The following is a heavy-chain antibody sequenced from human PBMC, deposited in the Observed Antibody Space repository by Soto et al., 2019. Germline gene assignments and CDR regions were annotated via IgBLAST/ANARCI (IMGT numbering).Heavy chain of an antibody. CDR3: TREKFDP. Sequence: SGFTFSSYWMHWFRQAPGKGLVWVSRIKTDGSSTNYADSVKGRFTISRDNAKNMLYLQMNSLRPEDTAVYYCTREKFDPWGQGTLVTVSS. J-gene: IGHJ5*01. CDR1: GFTFSSYW. CDR2: IKTDGSST. V-gene: IGHV3-74*01.